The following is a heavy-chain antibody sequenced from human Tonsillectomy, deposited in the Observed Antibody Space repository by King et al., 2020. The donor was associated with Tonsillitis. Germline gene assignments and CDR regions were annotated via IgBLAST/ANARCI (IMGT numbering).Heavy chain of an antibody. J-gene: IGHJ4*02. D-gene: IGHD2-2*01. CDR1: GASMSSYY. Sequence: PLQESGPGLVRPSETLSLTCTVSGASMSSYYWTWIRPPAEKGLEWIGRIHTSGSTNYNPSLESRVTMSVDTSKNHFSLKLTSMTAADTAVYYCARDQPVGSTRFDYWGQGILVTVSS. CDR2: IHTSGST. CDR3: ARDQPVGSTRFDY. V-gene: IGHV4-4*07.